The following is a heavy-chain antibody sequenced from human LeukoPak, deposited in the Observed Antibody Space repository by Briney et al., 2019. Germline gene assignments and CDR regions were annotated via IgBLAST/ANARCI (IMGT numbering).Heavy chain of an antibody. Sequence: SETLSLTCAVYGGSFSGYYWSWIRQPPGKGLEWIGEINHSGSTNYNPSLKSRVTISVDTSKNQFSLKLSSVTAADTAVFYCARLPLFYYGSGSYSRGAFDIWGQGTMVTVSS. CDR1: GGSFSGYY. D-gene: IGHD3-10*01. J-gene: IGHJ3*02. CDR2: INHSGST. CDR3: ARLPLFYYGSGSYSRGAFDI. V-gene: IGHV4-34*01.